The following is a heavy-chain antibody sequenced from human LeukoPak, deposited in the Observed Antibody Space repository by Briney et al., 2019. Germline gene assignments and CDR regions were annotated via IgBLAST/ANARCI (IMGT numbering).Heavy chain of an antibody. J-gene: IGHJ6*02. V-gene: IGHV1-2*02. CDR2: INPNSGGT. CDR3: ARDITPVYYDFWSGYPDYYYGMDV. Sequence: ASVKVSCKASGYTFTGYYMHWVRQAPGQGLEWMGWINPNSGGTNYAQKFQGRVTMTRDTSISTAYMELSRLRSDDTAVYYCARDITPVYYDFWSGYPDYYYGMDVWGQGTTVTVSS. D-gene: IGHD3-3*01. CDR1: GYTFTGYY.